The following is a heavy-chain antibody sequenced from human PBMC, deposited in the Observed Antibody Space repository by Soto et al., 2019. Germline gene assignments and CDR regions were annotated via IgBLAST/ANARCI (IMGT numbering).Heavy chain of an antibody. D-gene: IGHD3-10*01. CDR3: ARGYYYGSGRPTPGGMDV. J-gene: IGHJ6*02. Sequence: QVHLVQSGAEVKKPGASVKVSCKASGYTFTNYDINWVRQAPGQGLEWMGWISTYTGNTNYAQKLQGRVTMTTDTXTXTXXVELRSLRSDDTAVYYCARGYYYGSGRPTPGGMDVWGQGTTVTVSS. CDR1: GYTFTNYD. CDR2: ISTYTGNT. V-gene: IGHV1-18*01.